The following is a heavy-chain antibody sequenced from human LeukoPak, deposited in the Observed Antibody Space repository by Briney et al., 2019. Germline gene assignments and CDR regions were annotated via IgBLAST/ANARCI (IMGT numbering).Heavy chain of an antibody. Sequence: PGGSLRLSCAASGFTFSDYYMSWIRQAPGKGLGWVSYIDSSGSSTSYADSVKGRFTISRDNAKNSLYLQTNGLRAEDTAVYYCASRYSPFDFWGQGTLVTVSS. V-gene: IGHV3-11*04. J-gene: IGHJ4*02. CDR1: GFTFSDYY. CDR3: ASRYSPFDF. D-gene: IGHD5-18*01. CDR2: IDSSGSST.